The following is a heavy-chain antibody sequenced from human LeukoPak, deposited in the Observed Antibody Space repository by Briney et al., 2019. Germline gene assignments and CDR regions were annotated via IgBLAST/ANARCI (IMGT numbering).Heavy chain of an antibody. J-gene: IGHJ4*02. CDR1: GYTFTSYD. V-gene: IGHV1-8*03. CDR2: MNPNSGNT. D-gene: IGHD2-2*02. Sequence: ASVKVSCKAPGYTFTSYDINWVRQATGQGLEWMGWMNPNSGNTGYAQKFQGRVTITRNTSISTAYMELSSLRSEDTAVYYCARVLRTSCYTPLGYWGQGTLVTVSS. CDR3: ARVLRTSCYTPLGY.